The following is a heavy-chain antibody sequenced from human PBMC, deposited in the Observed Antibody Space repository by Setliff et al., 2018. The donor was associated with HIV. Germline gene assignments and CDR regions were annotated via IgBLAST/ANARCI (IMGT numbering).Heavy chain of an antibody. Sequence: QPGGSLRLSCAASGFTFHSYGMHWVRQAPGKGLEWVAVIWYDGRNKYYADSVKGRFTISRDNSKSTLYLQMNSLRDGDTALYYCARESSGWRWGQGTLVTVSS. D-gene: IGHD6-19*01. V-gene: IGHV3-33*01. CDR1: GFTFHSYG. CDR2: IWYDGRNK. CDR3: ARESSGWR. J-gene: IGHJ1*01.